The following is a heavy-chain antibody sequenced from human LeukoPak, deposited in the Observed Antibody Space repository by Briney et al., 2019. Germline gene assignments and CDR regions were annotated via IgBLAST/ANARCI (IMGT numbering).Heavy chain of an antibody. Sequence: ASVKVSCKASGYTFTGYYMHWVRQSPGQGLEWIGRINPNSGGTNYAQKFQGRVTMTRDMSISTAYMELSRLRSDDTAVYYCARETGRYCSSTSCLSYWGQGTLVTVSS. V-gene: IGHV1-2*02. CDR2: INPNSGGT. D-gene: IGHD2-2*01. CDR1: GYTFTGYY. J-gene: IGHJ4*02. CDR3: ARETGRYCSSTSCLSY.